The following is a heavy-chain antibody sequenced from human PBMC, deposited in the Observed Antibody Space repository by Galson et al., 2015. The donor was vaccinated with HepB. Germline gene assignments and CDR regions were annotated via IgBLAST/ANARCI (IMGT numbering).Heavy chain of an antibody. V-gene: IGHV3-48*02. J-gene: IGHJ4*02. CDR3: TRDWSGPDY. CDR2: ISFSSATM. Sequence: SLRLSCAASGFKFSSYSMNWVRQAPGKGLEWVSYISFSSATMLHSDSVEGRFTISRNNDKNSVYLQMNTLKEEDTAVYYCTRDWSGPDYWGQGTLVTVSS. D-gene: IGHD3-3*01. CDR1: GFKFSSYS.